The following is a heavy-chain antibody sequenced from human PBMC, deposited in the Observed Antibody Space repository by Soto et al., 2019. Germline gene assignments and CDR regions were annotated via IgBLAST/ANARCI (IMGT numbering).Heavy chain of an antibody. CDR1: GGSFSGYY. D-gene: IGHD2-15*01. Sequence: SETLSLTCAVYGGSFSGYYWSWIRQPPGKGLEWIGEINHSGSTNYNPSLKSRVTISVDTSKNQFSLKLSSVTAADTAVYYCAREGRRYCSGGSCYPFDYRGQGTLVTVSS. CDR3: AREGRRYCSGGSCYPFDY. V-gene: IGHV4-34*01. J-gene: IGHJ4*02. CDR2: INHSGST.